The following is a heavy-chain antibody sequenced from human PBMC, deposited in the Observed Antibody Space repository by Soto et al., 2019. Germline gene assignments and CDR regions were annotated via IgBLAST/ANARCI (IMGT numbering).Heavy chain of an antibody. CDR3: ARDWSCSYPS. Sequence: EVQLVESGGGLVQPGGSLRLSCVASGLVASGLNFGNTWMHWVRQPPGKGLVWVSYINSDGTTTTYADSVKGRFTISRDNAKNTVFLQMDNLRVEDTAVYYCARDWSCSYPSWGQGTLVTVSS. CDR1: GLVASGLNFGNTW. D-gene: IGHD3-16*02. J-gene: IGHJ4*02. V-gene: IGHV3-74*01. CDR2: INSDGTTT.